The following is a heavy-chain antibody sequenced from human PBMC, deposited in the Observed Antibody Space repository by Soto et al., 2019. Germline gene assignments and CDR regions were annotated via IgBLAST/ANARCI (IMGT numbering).Heavy chain of an antibody. J-gene: IGHJ4*02. Sequence: SETLSLTCTVSGDSINNYYWSWIRQPPGKRLEWIGYIYYTGSTTYNPSLESRVTMSVDTSKNQFSLKLSSVNAADTAVYYCAKDRRTEAEGFKLEDWGRGTLVTVSS. CDR1: GDSINNYY. D-gene: IGHD6-13*01. CDR3: AKDRRTEAEGFKLED. V-gene: IGHV4-59*01. CDR2: IYYTGST.